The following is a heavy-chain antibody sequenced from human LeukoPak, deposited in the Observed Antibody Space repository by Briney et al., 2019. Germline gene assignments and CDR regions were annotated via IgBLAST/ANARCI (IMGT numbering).Heavy chain of an antibody. CDR3: ARGRYSSSPGDY. D-gene: IGHD6-6*01. Sequence: GGSLRLSCAASGFTFSSYSMNWVRQAPGKGLEWVSSISSSSSYIYYADSVKGRFTISRDNAKNSPYLRMNSLRAEDTAVYYCARGRYSSSPGDYWGQGTLVTVSS. CDR1: GFTFSSYS. J-gene: IGHJ4*02. V-gene: IGHV3-21*01. CDR2: ISSSSSYI.